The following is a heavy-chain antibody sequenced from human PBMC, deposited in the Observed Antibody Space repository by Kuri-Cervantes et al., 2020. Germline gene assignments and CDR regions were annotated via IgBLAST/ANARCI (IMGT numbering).Heavy chain of an antibody. J-gene: IGHJ3*02. CDR3: ATERGSGSFRSTYAFDI. D-gene: IGHD1-26*01. CDR2: INAANGDT. CDR1: GYTFTAYP. V-gene: IGHV1-3*01. Sequence: ASAKVSCKASGYTFTAYPMHWVRLAPGQRLEWLGRINAANGDTRYSQNFQDRVTFSRDTSASTAYMELSSLRSEDTAVYYCATERGSGSFRSTYAFDIWGQGTMVTVSS.